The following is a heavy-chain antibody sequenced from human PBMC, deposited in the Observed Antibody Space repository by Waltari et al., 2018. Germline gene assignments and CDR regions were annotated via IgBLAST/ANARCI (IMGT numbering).Heavy chain of an antibody. CDR2: ISRSGSFI. V-gene: IGHV3-21*02. CDR3: ARRAANDRYDFLYYMDA. J-gene: IGHJ6*03. Sequence: EVQLVESGGTLVKPGGSLRLSCAGYGCTLSSNGRNWVRQAPGKGLEWVSYISRSGSFIQYADSVKGRFTISRDNAKTSIYLEMNSLRAEDSAVYYCARRAANDRYDFLYYMDAWGKGTPVTVSS. CDR1: GCTLSSNG. D-gene: IGHD3-3*01.